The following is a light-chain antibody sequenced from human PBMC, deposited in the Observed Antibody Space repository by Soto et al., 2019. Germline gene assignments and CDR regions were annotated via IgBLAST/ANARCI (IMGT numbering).Light chain of an antibody. J-gene: IGKJ1*01. CDR3: QQGYSTTLT. V-gene: IGKV1-39*01. CDR1: QSISSY. CDR2: AAS. Sequence: DIQMTQSPSSLSASVGDRVTITCRAIQSISSYVNRYQQKPGKAHKPLIYAASSLQSGVPSRFSGSATVTGFTLTSNSLTTEDFATYYCQQGYSTTLTVGQETKEDIK.